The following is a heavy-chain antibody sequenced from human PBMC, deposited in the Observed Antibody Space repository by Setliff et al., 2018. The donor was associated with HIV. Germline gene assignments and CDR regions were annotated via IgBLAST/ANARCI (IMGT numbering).Heavy chain of an antibody. D-gene: IGHD3-9*01. V-gene: IGHV3-73*01. Sequence: QPGGSLRLSCEASGFTFSGSAMHWVRQASGKGLEWVGRIRNKANNYATAYAASVKGRFTISRDDSKNTAYLQMNSLKTEDTAVYYCTRPYYDILTGYSDHWGQGILVTVSS. J-gene: IGHJ4*02. CDR3: TRPYYDILTGYSDH. CDR1: GFTFSGSA. CDR2: IRNKANNYAT.